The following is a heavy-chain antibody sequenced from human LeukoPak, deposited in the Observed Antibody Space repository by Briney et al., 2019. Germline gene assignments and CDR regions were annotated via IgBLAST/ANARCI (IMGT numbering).Heavy chain of an antibody. V-gene: IGHV4-30-4*08. D-gene: IGHD6-6*01. J-gene: IGHJ4*02. CDR1: GGSISSGDYY. Sequence: PSETLSLTCTVSGGSISSGDYYWSWIRQPPGKGLEWIGYIYYSGSTYYNPSLKSRVTISVDTSKNQFSLKLSSVTAADTAVYYCARETSQRPFLAARIFDYWGQGTLVTVSS. CDR2: IYYSGST. CDR3: ARETSQRPFLAARIFDY.